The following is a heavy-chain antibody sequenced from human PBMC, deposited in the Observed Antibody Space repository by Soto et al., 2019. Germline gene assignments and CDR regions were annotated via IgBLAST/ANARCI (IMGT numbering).Heavy chain of an antibody. D-gene: IGHD3-3*01. CDR2: IYYSGST. CDR1: GGSMSSGCDY. V-gene: IGHV4-31*03. Sequence: TLSLTCTVSGGSMSSGCDYWSWIRQHPGKGLECIGYIYYSGSTYYNPSLKSRVTISVDTSKNQFSLKLSSVTAADTAVYYCERRVGWLKGAFDLWGQGTLVTVSS. CDR3: ERRVGWLKGAFDL. J-gene: IGHJ4*02.